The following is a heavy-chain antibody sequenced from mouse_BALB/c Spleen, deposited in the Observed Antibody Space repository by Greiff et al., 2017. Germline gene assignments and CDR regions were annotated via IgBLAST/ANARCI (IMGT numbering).Heavy chain of an antibody. V-gene: IGHV5-9-4*01. J-gene: IGHJ3*01. D-gene: IGHD2-14*01. CDR3: ARDNYRYDGRFAY. CDR1: GFTFSSYA. Sequence: VMLVESGGGLVKPGGSLKLSCAASGFTFSSYAMSWVRQSPEKRLEWVAEISSGGSYTYYPDTVTGRFTISRDNAKNTLYLEMSSLRSEDTAMYYCARDNYRYDGRFAYWGQGTLVTVSA. CDR2: ISSGGSYT.